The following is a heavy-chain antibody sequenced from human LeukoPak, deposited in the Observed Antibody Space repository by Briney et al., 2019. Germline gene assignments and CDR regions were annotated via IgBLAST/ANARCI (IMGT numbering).Heavy chain of an antibody. CDR1: GFTFSDYY. V-gene: IGHV3-11*04. CDR3: ARGNYGNYLNWFDP. CDR2: ISSSGSTI. J-gene: IGHJ5*02. Sequence: GGSLRLSCVASGFTFSDYYMSLIRQAPGKGLEWLSYISSSGSTIYYADSVKGRFSISRDNAKKTLYLQMISLRAEDTAVYYCARGNYGNYLNWFDPWGQGTLVTVSS. D-gene: IGHD4-11*01.